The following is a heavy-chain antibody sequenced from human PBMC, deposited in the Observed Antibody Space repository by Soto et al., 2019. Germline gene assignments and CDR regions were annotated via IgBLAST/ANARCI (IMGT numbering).Heavy chain of an antibody. CDR2: IKQDGSEK. J-gene: IGHJ4*01. CDR1: GFSFSSYW. D-gene: IGHD6-19*01. CDR3: ARVAYGNGWIFDY. V-gene: IGHV3-7*01. Sequence: PGGSLRLSCAASGFSFSSYWMSWVRQASGKGLEWVANIKQDGSEKYYVDSVKGRFTLSRDNAKNSLQLQMSSLRDEDTAIYFCARVAYGNGWIFDYWGQGTLVTSPQ.